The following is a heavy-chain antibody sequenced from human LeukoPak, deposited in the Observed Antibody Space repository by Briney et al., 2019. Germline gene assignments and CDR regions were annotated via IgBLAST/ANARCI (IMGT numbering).Heavy chain of an antibody. Sequence: GGSLRLSCAASGFQLRSSWMSWVRQAPGKGLEWVANIMEDGSKENYVDSVKGRFTISRDNAKNSLYLQMNSLRAEDMALYYCAKQGGVGASRLSLGWYFDLWGRGTLVTVSS. CDR2: IMEDGSKE. J-gene: IGHJ2*01. D-gene: IGHD1-26*01. V-gene: IGHV3-7*03. CDR3: AKQGGVGASRLSLGWYFDL. CDR1: GFQLRSSW.